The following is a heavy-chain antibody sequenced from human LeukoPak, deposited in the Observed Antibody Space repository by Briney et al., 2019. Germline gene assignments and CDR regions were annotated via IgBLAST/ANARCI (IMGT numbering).Heavy chain of an antibody. CDR1: GGTFSSYA. CDR3: AREGGRSRGKWRYDY. Sequence: GSSVKVSCEASGGTFSSYAISWVRQAPGQGLEWMGGIIPIFGTANYAQKFQGRVTITADESTSTAYMELSSLRSEDTAVYYCAREGGRSRGKWRYDYWGQGTLVTVSS. J-gene: IGHJ4*02. D-gene: IGHD3-16*01. CDR2: IIPIFGTA. V-gene: IGHV1-69*01.